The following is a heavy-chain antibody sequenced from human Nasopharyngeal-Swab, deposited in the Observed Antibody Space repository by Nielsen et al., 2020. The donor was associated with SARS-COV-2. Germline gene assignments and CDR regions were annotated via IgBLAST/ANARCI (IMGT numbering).Heavy chain of an antibody. CDR1: GFTFTNYY. V-gene: IGHV1-46*01. CDR3: ARDPMMCRSTSCAFDH. D-gene: IGHD2-2*01. J-gene: IGHJ4*02. Sequence: APVKVSCKASGFTFTNYYIHWVRQAPGQGLEWMAIINPSGGSPTYAQRFQGRVTMTWDTSTGTVYMEISSLRFDDTAVYYCARDPMMCRSTSCAFDHWGQGTLVTVSS. CDR2: INPSGGSP.